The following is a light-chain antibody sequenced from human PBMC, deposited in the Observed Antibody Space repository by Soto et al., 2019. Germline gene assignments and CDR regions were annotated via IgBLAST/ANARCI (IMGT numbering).Light chain of an antibody. CDR1: QDITVD. V-gene: IGKV1-17*01. Sequence: DTQMTQSPSSLSASVGDRVTITCRASQDITVDLVWYQQKPGKATKRLIYAASSFQGGVPSRFTGSGSGTEFTLTISSLQPEDFATYYCLQYNGYPYTFGQGTKLEIK. CDR2: AAS. CDR3: LQYNGYPYT. J-gene: IGKJ2*01.